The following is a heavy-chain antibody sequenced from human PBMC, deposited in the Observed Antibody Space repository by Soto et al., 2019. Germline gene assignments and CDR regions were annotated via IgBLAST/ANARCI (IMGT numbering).Heavy chain of an antibody. Sequence: PGGSLRLSCAASGFTFSAYSMSWVRQAPGKGLEWVSVINGGGDAKFYADSVKGRLTISRDNSKNSLYLQMNSLRAEDTAVYFCAKYAALAVSGSGLDCWGQGTPVTVSS. J-gene: IGHJ4*02. CDR2: INGGGDAK. CDR1: GFTFSAYS. CDR3: AKYAALAVSGSGLDC. D-gene: IGHD3-10*01. V-gene: IGHV3-23*01.